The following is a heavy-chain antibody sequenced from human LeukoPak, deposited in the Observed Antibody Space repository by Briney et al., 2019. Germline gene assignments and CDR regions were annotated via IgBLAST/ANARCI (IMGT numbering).Heavy chain of an antibody. CDR2: ISSSSSYT. CDR1: GFTFSDYY. J-gene: IGHJ4*02. D-gene: IGHD3-10*01. V-gene: IGHV3-11*06. Sequence: PGGSLRLSCAASGFTFSDYYMSWIRRAPGRGLECVSYISSSSSYTNYADSVKGRFTISRDNAKNSLYLQMNSLRAQDTAVYYCASGQPYYYGSGSYNSWGQGTLVTVSS. CDR3: ASGQPYYYGSGSYNS.